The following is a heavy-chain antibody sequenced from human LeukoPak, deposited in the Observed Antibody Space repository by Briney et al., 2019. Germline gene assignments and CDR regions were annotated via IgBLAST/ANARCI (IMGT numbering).Heavy chain of an antibody. V-gene: IGHV3-43*02. CDR3: AKDTVDGYNAFDI. D-gene: IGHD5-24*01. CDR2: ISGGGGST. J-gene: IGHJ3*02. Sequence: LPGGSLRLXCAASGFTCDDYAMHRVRQAPGKGLEWVSLISGGGGSTYYADSVKGRFTISRDNSKNSLYLQMDSLRTENTALYYCAKDTVDGYNAFDIWGQGTMVTVSS. CDR1: GFTCDDYA.